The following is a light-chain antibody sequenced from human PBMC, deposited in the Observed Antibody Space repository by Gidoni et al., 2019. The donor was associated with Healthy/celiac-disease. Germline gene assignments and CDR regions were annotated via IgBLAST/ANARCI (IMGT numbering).Light chain of an antibody. CDR1: NIGRKS. Sequence: SYVLTQPPPVSLAPVQTARISCGGNNIGRKSVHWYQQKPGQAPVLVVYDDSDRPSGIPERFSGSNSGNTATLTISRVEAGDEADYYCQVWDSSSDHHVVFGGGTKLTVL. CDR3: QVWDSSSDHHVV. CDR2: DDS. V-gene: IGLV3-21*02. J-gene: IGLJ2*01.